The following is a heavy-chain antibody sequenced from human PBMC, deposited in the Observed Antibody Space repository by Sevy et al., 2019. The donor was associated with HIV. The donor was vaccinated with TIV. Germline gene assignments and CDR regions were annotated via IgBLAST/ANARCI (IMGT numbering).Heavy chain of an antibody. CDR2: ITGNSGTM. Sequence: GGSLRLSCAASGFTFDDYAMHWVRQAPGKGLEWVAGITGNSGTMGYADSVKGRFTISRDNAKNSLYLQMDSLRAEDTSLYYCAKDNVGYSSGWFFYFDFWGQGTLVTVSS. D-gene: IGHD6-13*01. V-gene: IGHV3-9*01. J-gene: IGHJ4*02. CDR1: GFTFDDYA. CDR3: AKDNVGYSSGWFFYFDF.